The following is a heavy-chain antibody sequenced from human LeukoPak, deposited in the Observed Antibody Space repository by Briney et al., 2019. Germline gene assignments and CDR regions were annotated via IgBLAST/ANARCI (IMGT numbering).Heavy chain of an antibody. CDR3: ARGVNSGYFDY. V-gene: IGHV4-59*01. J-gene: IGHJ4*02. CDR1: GGSISSYY. Sequence: SETLSLTCTVSGGSISSYYWTWIRQPPGKGLEWIGYIYYSGSTNYNPSLKSRVTISVDTSKDQFSLKLTSVTAADTAVYYCARGVNSGYFDYCGQGTLVTVSS. CDR2: IYYSGST. D-gene: IGHD1-26*01.